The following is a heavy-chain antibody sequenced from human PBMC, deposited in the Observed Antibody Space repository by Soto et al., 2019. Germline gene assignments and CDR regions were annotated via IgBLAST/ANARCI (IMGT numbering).Heavy chain of an antibody. CDR3: ARWGAGYGMDV. CDR1: GYTFTSYD. V-gene: IGHV1-8*01. D-gene: IGHD3-16*01. J-gene: IGHJ6*02. Sequence: ASGKVSCKASGYTFTSYDINWVREATGQGLEWMGWMNPNSGNTGYAQKFQGRVTMTRNTSTSTAYMELSSLRSEDTAVYYCARWGAGYGMDVWGQGTTVTVSS. CDR2: MNPNSGNT.